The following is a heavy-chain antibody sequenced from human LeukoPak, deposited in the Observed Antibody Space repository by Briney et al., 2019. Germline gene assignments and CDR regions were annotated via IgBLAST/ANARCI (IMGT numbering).Heavy chain of an antibody. V-gene: IGHV4-59*01. Sequence: PAETLSLTCNVSGGSIRSYDWSCIRQPPGQGLEWIGYIYCSGSTNYDPSLKGRVTISVDTSKNHFPLKLSSVTAADTAVYYCARVLSSSSKVFDYWGQGILVIVSS. D-gene: IGHD6-6*01. J-gene: IGHJ4*02. CDR1: GGSIRSYD. CDR2: IYCSGST. CDR3: ARVLSSSSKVFDY.